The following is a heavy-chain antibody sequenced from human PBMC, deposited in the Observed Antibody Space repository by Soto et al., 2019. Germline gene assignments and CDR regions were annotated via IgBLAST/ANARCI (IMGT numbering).Heavy chain of an antibody. CDR1: GGSISSYY. CDR3: AAIPYYDFWSGPGNWFDP. V-gene: IGHV4-59*01. J-gene: IGHJ5*02. D-gene: IGHD3-3*01. Sequence: PSETLSLTCTVSGGSISSYYWSWIRQPPGKGLEWIGYIYYSGSTNYNPSLKSRVTISVDTSKNQFSLKLSSVTAADTAVYYCAAIPYYDFWSGPGNWFDPWGQGTLVTVSS. CDR2: IYYSGST.